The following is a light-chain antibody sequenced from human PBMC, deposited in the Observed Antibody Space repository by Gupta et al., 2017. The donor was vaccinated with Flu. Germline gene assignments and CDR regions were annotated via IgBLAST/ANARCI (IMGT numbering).Light chain of an antibody. V-gene: IGLV2-14*01. CDR2: EVS. Sequence: QSALTQPASVSGSPGQSITISCTGTSSDVGGYNYVSWYQQHPGKAPTLRIDEVSKRPSGMSDRFSGSKSGNTASLTISGLQAEDEADYYCSSYTSSTSYVVGPGTKVTVL. CDR3: SSYTSSTSYV. CDR1: SSDVGGYNY. J-gene: IGLJ1*01.